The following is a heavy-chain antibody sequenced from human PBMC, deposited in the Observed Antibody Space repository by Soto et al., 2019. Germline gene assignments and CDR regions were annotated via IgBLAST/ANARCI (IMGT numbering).Heavy chain of an antibody. CDR3: AKAGGGFGDFVHH. CDR1: GFTFSSYG. J-gene: IGHJ4*02. Sequence: QVQLVESGGSVVQPGRSLRLSCAASGFTFSSYGMHWVRQAPGKGLEWVKGILYDGSDKYYADSVKGRFTISRENSKNTLYLQMNSLRTEDSAVYYCAKAGGGFGDFVHHWGQGTPVTVSS. CDR2: ILYDGSDK. D-gene: IGHD3-10*01. V-gene: IGHV3-30*18.